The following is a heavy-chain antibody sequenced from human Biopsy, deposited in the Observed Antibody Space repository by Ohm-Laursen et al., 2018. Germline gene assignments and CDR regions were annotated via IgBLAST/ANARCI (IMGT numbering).Heavy chain of an antibody. CDR3: ARDRGYYSDRTVPGYFDL. V-gene: IGHV4-59*01. Sequence: GTLSLTCTVSGDSISSYYWSWIRQPPGKGLQWIGYVYYTGSTDYNPSLQSRVTISVDTSKNHFSLRLRSVTPADTAIYYCARDRGYYSDRTVPGYFDLWGRGTLDTVSS. CDR1: GDSISSYY. J-gene: IGHJ2*01. D-gene: IGHD3-22*01. CDR2: VYYTGST.